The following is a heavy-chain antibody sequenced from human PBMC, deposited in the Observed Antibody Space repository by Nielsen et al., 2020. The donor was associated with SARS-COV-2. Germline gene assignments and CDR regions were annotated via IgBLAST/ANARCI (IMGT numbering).Heavy chain of an antibody. CDR3: ARDQDGGAATSNWYFDL. J-gene: IGHJ2*01. CDR2: IRTKAYSGTT. CDR1: GLTFGDYG. D-gene: IGHD6-25*01. Sequence: GESLKISCTASGLTFGDYGMSWFRQAPGKGLEWVGFIRTKAYSGTTEYAASVRGRFIISKDDSKTIAYLQMNSLRDEDTAVYYCARDQDGGAATSNWYFDLWGRGTLVIVSS. V-gene: IGHV3-49*03.